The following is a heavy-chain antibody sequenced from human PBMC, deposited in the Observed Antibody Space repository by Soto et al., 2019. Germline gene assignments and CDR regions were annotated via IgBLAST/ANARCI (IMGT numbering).Heavy chain of an antibody. CDR3: ARVVYFDRSAYGL. V-gene: IGHV3-21*01. CDR2: ISGDSNYI. J-gene: IGHJ3*01. D-gene: IGHD3-22*01. CDR1: GFSFSGYN. Sequence: GGSLRLSCAASGFSFSGYNMNWVRQAPGKGLEWVSSISGDSNYIYYADSVQGRFTISRDNAKNSVYLQMDSLRAEDTAVYYCARVVYFDRSAYGLWGQGTMVTVSS.